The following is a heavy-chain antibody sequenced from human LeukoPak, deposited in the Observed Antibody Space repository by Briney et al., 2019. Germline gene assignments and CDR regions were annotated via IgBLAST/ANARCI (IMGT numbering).Heavy chain of an antibody. Sequence: GGSLSLSCAASGFTFSSYAMHWVRQAPGKGLEWVAVISYDGSNKYYADSVKGRFTISRDNSKNTLYLQMNSLRAEDTAVYYCARSYQPLLYYFDYWGQGTLVTVSS. D-gene: IGHD2-2*01. CDR3: ARSYQPLLYYFDY. J-gene: IGHJ4*02. V-gene: IGHV3-30-3*01. CDR1: GFTFSSYA. CDR2: ISYDGSNK.